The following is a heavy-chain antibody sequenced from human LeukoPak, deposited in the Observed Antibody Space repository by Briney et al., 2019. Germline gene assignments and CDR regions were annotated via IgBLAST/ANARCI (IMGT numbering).Heavy chain of an antibody. J-gene: IGHJ4*02. CDR2: IYSSGST. CDR3: ARVGCSSSYCYVRGMDY. Sequence: SETLSLTCTVSGGSMTNYYWSWIRQPAGKGLEWVGRIYSSGSTNYNPSLKSRVTISVDTSKNQFSLHLSSVTAADTAAYYCARVGCSSSYCYVRGMDYWGQGTLVTVSS. V-gene: IGHV4-4*07. CDR1: GGSMTNYY. D-gene: IGHD3-10*02.